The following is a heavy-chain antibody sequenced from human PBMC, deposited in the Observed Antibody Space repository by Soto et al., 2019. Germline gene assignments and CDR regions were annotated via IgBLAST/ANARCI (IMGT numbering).Heavy chain of an antibody. CDR3: ARDRGGGGGYFDL. CDR2: INPNSGGK. J-gene: IGHJ2*01. Sequence: QVQLVQAGAEVKKPGASVKVSCKASGYTFTGYYMHWVRQAPGQGLEWMGWINPNSGGKNYAQKFQGRVTMNRDRAISAAYVELSRMSSVDTAVYWCARDRGGGGGYFDLWGRGTLVTVSS. V-gene: IGHV1-2*02. D-gene: IGHD3-16*01. CDR1: GYTFTGYY.